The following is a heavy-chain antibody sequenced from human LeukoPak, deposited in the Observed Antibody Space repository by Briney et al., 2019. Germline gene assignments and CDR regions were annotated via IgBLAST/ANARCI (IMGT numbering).Heavy chain of an antibody. CDR1: GFTFSSYE. Sequence: GGSLRLSCAASGFTFSSYEMNWVRQAPRKGLEGVSYISSSGSTIYYADSVKGRFTISRDNAKNSLYLQMNSLRAEDTAVYYCARGVGAHIGSAFDYWGQGTLVTVSS. J-gene: IGHJ4*02. V-gene: IGHV3-48*03. D-gene: IGHD1-26*01. CDR3: ARGVGAHIGSAFDY. CDR2: ISSSGSTI.